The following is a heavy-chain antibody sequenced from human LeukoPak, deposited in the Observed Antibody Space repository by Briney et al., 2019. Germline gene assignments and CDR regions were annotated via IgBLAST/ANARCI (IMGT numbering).Heavy chain of an antibody. CDR3: ARSVDGSLAFDI. CDR2: IIPIFGTA. Sequence: SVKVSCKASGYTFTSYYIHWVRQAPGQGLEWMGGIIPIFGTANYAQKFQGRVTITADKSTSTAYMELSSLRSEDTAVYYCARSVDGSLAFDIWGQGTMVTVSS. D-gene: IGHD2-15*01. V-gene: IGHV1-69*06. CDR1: GYTFTSYY. J-gene: IGHJ3*02.